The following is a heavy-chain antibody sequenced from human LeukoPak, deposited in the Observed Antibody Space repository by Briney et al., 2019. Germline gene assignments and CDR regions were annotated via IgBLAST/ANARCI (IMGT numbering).Heavy chain of an antibody. D-gene: IGHD3-10*01. J-gene: IGHJ4*02. CDR3: ARSYGSGSYTFGY. CDR1: GYSISSGYY. CDR2: IYHSGST. V-gene: IGHV4-38-2*01. Sequence: PSETLSLTCAVSGYSISSGYYWGWIRQPPGKGLEWIGSIYHSGSTYYNPSLKSRVTISVDTSKNQFPLKLSSVTAADTAVYYCARSYGSGSYTFGYWGQGTLVTVSS.